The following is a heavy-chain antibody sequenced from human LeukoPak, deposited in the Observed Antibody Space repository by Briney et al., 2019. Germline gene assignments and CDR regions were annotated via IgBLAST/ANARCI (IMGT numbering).Heavy chain of an antibody. CDR1: GGFISSYY. V-gene: IGHV4-59*01. CDR3: ASTQQWLAFDY. Sequence: SETLSLTCTVSGGFISSYYWSWIRQPPGKGLEWIGCFYHSGSTNYNPFLKSRVTTSVDTSKNQFSLRLSSVTAADTAVYYCASTQQWLAFDYWGQGILVTVSS. J-gene: IGHJ4*02. CDR2: FYHSGST. D-gene: IGHD6-19*01.